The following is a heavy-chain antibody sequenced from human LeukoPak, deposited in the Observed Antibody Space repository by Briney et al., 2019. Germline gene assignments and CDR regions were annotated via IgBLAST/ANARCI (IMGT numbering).Heavy chain of an antibody. D-gene: IGHD2-8*01. J-gene: IGHJ6*03. Sequence: GGSLRLSCAASGFTFSSYSMNWVRQAPGKGLEWVSSISSSSYIYYADSVKGRFTISRDNAKNSLYLQMNSLRAEDTAVYYCARVPSNNYYMDVWGKGTTVTTSS. CDR2: ISSSSYI. V-gene: IGHV3-21*01. CDR1: GFTFSSYS. CDR3: ARVPSNNYYMDV.